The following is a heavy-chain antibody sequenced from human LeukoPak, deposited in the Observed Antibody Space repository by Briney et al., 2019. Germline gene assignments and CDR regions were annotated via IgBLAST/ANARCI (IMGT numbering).Heavy chain of an antibody. V-gene: IGHV4-39*07. CDR1: GGSISSSSYY. J-gene: IGHJ6*03. D-gene: IGHD2-15*01. CDR3: AAGYRSGGSCLRPNYYYYYYMDV. CDR2: IYYSGST. Sequence: SETLSLTCTVSGGSISSSSYYWGWIRQPPGKGLEWIGSIYYSGSTYYNPSLKSRVTISVDTSKNQFSLKLSSVTAADTAVYYCAAGYRSGGSCLRPNYYYYYYMDVWGKGTTVTVSS.